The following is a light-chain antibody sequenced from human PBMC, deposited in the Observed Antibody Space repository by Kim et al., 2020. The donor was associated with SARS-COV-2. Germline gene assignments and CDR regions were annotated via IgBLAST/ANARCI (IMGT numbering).Light chain of an antibody. Sequence: VSPGERATRSCRASQSVSTNSAWYQQQPGQAPRLLIYGASTRATGIPARFSGSGSGTEFTLTISSLQSEDFAVYYCQQYNTWLITFGQGTRLEIK. J-gene: IGKJ5*01. V-gene: IGKV3D-15*01. CDR3: QQYNTWLIT. CDR2: GAS. CDR1: QSVSTN.